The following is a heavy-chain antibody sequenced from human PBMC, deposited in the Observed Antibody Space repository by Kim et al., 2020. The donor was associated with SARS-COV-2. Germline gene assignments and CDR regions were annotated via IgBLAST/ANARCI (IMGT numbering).Heavy chain of an antibody. V-gene: IGHV1-46*01. J-gene: IGHJ4*02. CDR2: INPSGGST. CDR1: GYTFTSYY. D-gene: IGHD6-13*01. CDR3: ARDPIRGYSSSWPLDY. Sequence: ASVKVSCKASGYTFTSYYMHWARQAPGQGLEWMGIINPSGGSTSYAQKFQGRVTMTRDTSTSTVYMELSSLRSEDTAVYYCARDPIRGYSSSWPLDYWGQGTLVTVSS.